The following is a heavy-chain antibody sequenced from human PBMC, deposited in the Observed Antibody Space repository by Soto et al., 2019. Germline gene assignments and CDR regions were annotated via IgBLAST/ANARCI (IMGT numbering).Heavy chain of an antibody. Sequence: GESLKISCAASGFTFSSYSMNWVRQAPGKGLEWVSYISPSSATINYADSLRGRFTISRDNAKNSLYLQMNSLRVEDTAVYFCARSFGGAYDYWGQGTLVTVSS. J-gene: IGHJ4*02. CDR2: ISPSSATI. D-gene: IGHD3-16*01. CDR3: ARSFGGAYDY. V-gene: IGHV3-48*01. CDR1: GFTFSSYS.